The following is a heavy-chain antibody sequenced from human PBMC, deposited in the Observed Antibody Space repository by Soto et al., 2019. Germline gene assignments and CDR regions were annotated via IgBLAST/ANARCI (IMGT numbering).Heavy chain of an antibody. CDR1: GYTFTSYG. CDR3: ARVPGDYDFWSGYYPWFDP. D-gene: IGHD3-3*01. Sequence: ASVKGSCKASGYTFTSYGISWVRQAPGQGLEWMGWISAYNGNTNYAQKLQVRVTMTTDTSTSTAYMELRSLRSDDTAAYSCARVPGDYDFWSGYYPWFDPWGQGTLVTVSS. V-gene: IGHV1-18*04. J-gene: IGHJ5*02. CDR2: ISAYNGNT.